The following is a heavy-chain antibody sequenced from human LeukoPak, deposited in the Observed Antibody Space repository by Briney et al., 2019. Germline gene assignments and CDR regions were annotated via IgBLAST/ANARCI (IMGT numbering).Heavy chain of an antibody. J-gene: IGHJ4*02. CDR1: GYTFTSFG. V-gene: IGHV1-18*01. Sequence: ASVKVSCKASGYTFTSFGINWMRQALGQGLEWMGRISGYNDNTNYAQKLQGRVTMITETSTNTAYMELRGLRSDDTAVYYCARDLAGAAAGTIPLFDYWGQGTLVTVSS. D-gene: IGHD6-13*01. CDR3: ARDLAGAAAGTIPLFDY. CDR2: ISGYNDNT.